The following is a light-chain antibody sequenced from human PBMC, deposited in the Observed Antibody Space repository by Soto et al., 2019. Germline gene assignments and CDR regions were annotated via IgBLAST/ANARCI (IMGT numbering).Light chain of an antibody. CDR3: QQSYSTPLT. CDR1: QRISSY. Sequence: DIQMTQSPSSLSASVGDRGTITCRASQRISSYLNWYQQKPGKAPKLLIYAASSWQSGVPSRFSGSGSGTDFTLTISSLHPEDFATYYCQQSYSTPLTVGGGTKVDSK. V-gene: IGKV1-39*01. J-gene: IGKJ4*01. CDR2: AAS.